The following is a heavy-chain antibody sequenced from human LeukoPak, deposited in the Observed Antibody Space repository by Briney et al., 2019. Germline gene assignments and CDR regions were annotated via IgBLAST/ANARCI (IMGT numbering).Heavy chain of an antibody. CDR1: GFTFSNAW. CDR3: TTVPYGSGSYYGHDAFDI. CDR2: IKSKTDGGTT. V-gene: IGHV3-15*01. D-gene: IGHD3-10*01. Sequence: GGSLRLSCAASGFTFSNAWMSWVRQAPGKGLEWVGRIKSKTDGGTTDYAAPVKGRFTISRDDSKNTLYLQMNSLKTEDTAVYYCTTVPYGSGSYYGHDAFDIWGQGTMVTVSS. J-gene: IGHJ3*02.